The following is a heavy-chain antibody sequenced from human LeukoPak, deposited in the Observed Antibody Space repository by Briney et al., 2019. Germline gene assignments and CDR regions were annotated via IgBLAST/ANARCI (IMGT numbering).Heavy chain of an antibody. Sequence: PSETLSLTCTVSGGSISSYYWSWIRQPPGKGLEWIGYIYYSGSTNYNPSLKSRVTISVDTSKNQFSLKLSSVTAADTAVYYCASPRRYSSGWYYFQHWGQGTLVTVSS. CDR3: ASPRRYSSGWYYFQH. V-gene: IGHV4-59*01. CDR2: IYYSGST. J-gene: IGHJ1*01. D-gene: IGHD6-19*01. CDR1: GGSISSYY.